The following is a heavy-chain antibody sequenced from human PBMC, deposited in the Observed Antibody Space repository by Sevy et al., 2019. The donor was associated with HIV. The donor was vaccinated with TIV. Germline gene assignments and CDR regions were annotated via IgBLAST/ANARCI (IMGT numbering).Heavy chain of an antibody. J-gene: IGHJ5*02. Sequence: SETLSLTCTVSGGSISSGTYYWNWIRQPAGKGLEWIGGIYTSGSSDYSPSLKSLVTMSIDTSKNRFSLKLSSLTAADTAVYYCARATPGVTSTSGAFDPWGQGTLVTVSS. CDR3: ARATPGVTSTSGAFDP. CDR2: IYTSGSS. D-gene: IGHD7-27*01. CDR1: GGSISSGTYY. V-gene: IGHV4-61*02.